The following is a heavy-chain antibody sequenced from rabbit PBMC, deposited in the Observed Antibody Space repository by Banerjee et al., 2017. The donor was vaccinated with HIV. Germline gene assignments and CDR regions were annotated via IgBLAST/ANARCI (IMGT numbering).Heavy chain of an antibody. V-gene: IGHV1S40*01. Sequence: QSLEESGGDLVKPGASLTLTCKASGFSFGDRDVMCWVRQAPGKGLEWIACINAATAKPVYATWAKGRFTISRTSSTTVTLRMTSLTAADTATYFCARDLVGVIGWNFYLRGPGTLVTV. D-gene: IGHD1-1*01. CDR2: INAATAKP. CDR3: ARDLVGVIGWNFYL. J-gene: IGHJ4*01. CDR1: GFSFGDRDV.